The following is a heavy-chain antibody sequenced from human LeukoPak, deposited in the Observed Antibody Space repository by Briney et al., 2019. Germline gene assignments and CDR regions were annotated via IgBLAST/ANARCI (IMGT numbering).Heavy chain of an antibody. J-gene: IGHJ5*02. V-gene: IGHV3-23*01. CDR1: GFTFSSYA. Sequence: SGGSLRLSCAASGFTFSSYAMSWVRQAPGKGLEWVSGISGSGGSTYYADSVKGRFTISRDNSKNTLYPQMNSLRAEDTAVYYCAKDREFGVVILLFDPWGQGTLVTVSS. CDR3: AKDREFGVVILLFDP. CDR2: ISGSGGST. D-gene: IGHD3-3*01.